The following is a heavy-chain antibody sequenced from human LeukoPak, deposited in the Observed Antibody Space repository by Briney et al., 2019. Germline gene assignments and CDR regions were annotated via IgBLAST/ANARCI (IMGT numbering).Heavy chain of an antibody. D-gene: IGHD4-17*01. CDR3: ARHNYGDSEDWYFDL. CDR1: GYILTNNW. CDR2: IYPGNSDT. Sequence: GESLKISCKISGYILTNNWIGWVRQVPGKGLEWMGLIYPGNSDTKYSPSFQGQVTISADKSISTAYLQWSSLKASDTAMYYCARHNYGDSEDWYFDLWGHGTLVTVSS. J-gene: IGHJ2*01. V-gene: IGHV5-51*01.